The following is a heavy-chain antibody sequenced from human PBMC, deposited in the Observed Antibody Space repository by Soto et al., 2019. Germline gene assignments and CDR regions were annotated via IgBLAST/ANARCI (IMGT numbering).Heavy chain of an antibody. D-gene: IGHD4-17*01. V-gene: IGHV4-59*01. J-gene: IGHJ4*02. CDR2: THYSGST. CDR3: ARDNGDYGYDF. CDR1: GASISNYY. Sequence: QVQLQESGPGLVKPSETLSLTCTVSGASISNYYWTWIRQPPGKGLEWIGYTHYSGSTDYNSYLKSRVTITGDMAKNQVSLKLTSVTAADTAGYYCARDNGDYGYDFWGQGTLVTVSS.